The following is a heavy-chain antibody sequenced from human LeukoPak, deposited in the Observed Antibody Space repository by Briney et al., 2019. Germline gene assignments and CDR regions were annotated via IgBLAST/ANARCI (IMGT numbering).Heavy chain of an antibody. CDR3: AIKNGHYFDY. V-gene: IGHV4-34*01. CDR1: GGSFSGYY. CDR2: INHSGST. D-gene: IGHD4-17*01. J-gene: IGHJ4*02. Sequence: PSETLSLTCAVYGGSFSGYYWSWIRQPPGKGLEWIGEINHSGSTNYNPSLKSRVTISVDTSKNQFSLKLSSVTAADTAVYYCAIKNGHYFDYWGQGTLVTVSS.